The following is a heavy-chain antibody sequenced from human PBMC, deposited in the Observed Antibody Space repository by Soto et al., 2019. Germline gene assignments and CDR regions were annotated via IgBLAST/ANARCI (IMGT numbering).Heavy chain of an antibody. Sequence: EVQLVESGGGLVQPGGSLRLSCAASGFRFNIYSMNWVRQAPGKGLEWSAYMTSDTKTIKYAESVKGRFTISRDNDNNLVYLQMNSLRDEDTAAYYCARSVEGHFDYWGQGTVVTVSA. CDR1: GFRFNIYS. D-gene: IGHD6-19*01. CDR3: ARSVEGHFDY. V-gene: IGHV3-48*02. J-gene: IGHJ4*02. CDR2: MTSDTKTI.